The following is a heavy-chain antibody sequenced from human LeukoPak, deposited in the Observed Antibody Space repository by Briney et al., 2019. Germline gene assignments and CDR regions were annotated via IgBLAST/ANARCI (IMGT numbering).Heavy chain of an antibody. CDR3: ARTYYYDSSYFDY. CDR2: INWNGGST. V-gene: IGHV3-20*01. J-gene: IGHJ4*02. Sequence: GGSLRPSCAASGFTFDDYGMSWVRQAPGKGLEWVSGINWNGGSTGYADSVKGRLTISRDNAKNSLYLQMNSLRAEDTALYHCARTYYYDSSYFDYWGQGTLVTVSS. CDR1: GFTFDDYG. D-gene: IGHD3-22*01.